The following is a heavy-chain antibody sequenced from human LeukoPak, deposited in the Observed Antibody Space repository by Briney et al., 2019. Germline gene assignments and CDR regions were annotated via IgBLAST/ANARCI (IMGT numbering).Heavy chain of an antibody. D-gene: IGHD1-7*01. CDR1: GFIFSGSA. J-gene: IGHJ6*03. Sequence: GGSLRLSCAASGFIFSGSAMHWVRRASGKGLEWVGRIRSHANNYATAYAASVKGRFTISRDNSKNTLYLQMNSLRAEDTAVYYCAKRRGLELLYYYYMDVWGKGTTVTVSS. V-gene: IGHV3-73*01. CDR3: AKRRGLELLYYYYMDV. CDR2: IRSHANNYAT.